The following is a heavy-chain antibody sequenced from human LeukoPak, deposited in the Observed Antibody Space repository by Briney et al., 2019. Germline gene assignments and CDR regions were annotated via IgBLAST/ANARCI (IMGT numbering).Heavy chain of an antibody. CDR3: ARDVNNYFDY. CDR1: GFTFSDFW. Sequence: GGSLRLSCAASGFTFSDFWMHWVRQAPGKGLEWVAVISHDLTYQAYADSVKGRFTISRDDSKNTLYVQMNSLRTEDTAFYYCARDVNNYFDYWGLGTLVTVSS. J-gene: IGHJ4*02. CDR2: ISHDLTYQ. V-gene: IGHV3-30*03.